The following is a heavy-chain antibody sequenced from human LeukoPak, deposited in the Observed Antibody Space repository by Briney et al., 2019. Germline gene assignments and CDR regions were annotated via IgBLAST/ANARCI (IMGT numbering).Heavy chain of an antibody. CDR2: IYHSGST. Sequence: KPSGTLSLTCTVSGYSISSGYYWGWIRQPPGKGLEWIGSIYHSGSTYYNPSLKSRVTISVDTSKNQFSLKLCSVTAADTAVYYCARGAPSNDAFDIWGQGTMVTVSS. CDR1: GYSISSGYY. J-gene: IGHJ3*02. V-gene: IGHV4-38-2*02. CDR3: ARGAPSNDAFDI.